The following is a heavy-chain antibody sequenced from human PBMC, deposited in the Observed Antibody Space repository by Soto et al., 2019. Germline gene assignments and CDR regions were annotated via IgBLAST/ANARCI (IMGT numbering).Heavy chain of an antibody. V-gene: IGHV1-18*04. CDR1: VYTFPRYG. CDR3: ARFLYDH. CDR2: ISAYNGNT. J-gene: IGHJ5*02. Sequence: VNDSCKAPVYTFPRYGISWVRQAPGQGLEWIGWISAYNGNTNYADSVKGRFTISRDNSNETLYLQMNSLRAEETAVYYCARFLYDHWGQGSLVTVSP.